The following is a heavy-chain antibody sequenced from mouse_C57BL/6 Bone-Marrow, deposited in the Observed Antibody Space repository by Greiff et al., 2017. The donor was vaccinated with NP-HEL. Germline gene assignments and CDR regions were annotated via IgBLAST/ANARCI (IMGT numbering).Heavy chain of an antibody. D-gene: IGHD1-1*01. V-gene: IGHV5-17*01. Sequence: EVQRVESGGGLVKPGGSLKLSCAASGFTFSDYGMHWVRQAPEKGLEWVAYISSGSSTIYYADTVKGRFTISRDNAKNTLFLQMTSLRSEDTAMYYCARKGITTVVALYAMDYWGQGTSVTVSS. CDR1: GFTFSDYG. J-gene: IGHJ4*01. CDR3: ARKGITTVVALYAMDY. CDR2: ISSGSSTI.